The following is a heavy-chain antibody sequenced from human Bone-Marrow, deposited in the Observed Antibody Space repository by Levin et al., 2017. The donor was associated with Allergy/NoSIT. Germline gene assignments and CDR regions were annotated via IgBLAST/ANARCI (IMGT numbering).Heavy chain of an antibody. D-gene: IGHD3-22*01. CDR1: GYTFTSYA. V-gene: IGHV1-3*01. Sequence: KTGESLKISCKASGYTFTSYAIQWVRQATGQRLEWMGWINAGNGGTKYSQRFQGRVTITRDTSANTAYMELTSLTSEDTAVYYCARDIVYSSSGFDYWGQGTLVTVSS. CDR2: INAGNGGT. CDR3: ARDIVYSSSGFDY. J-gene: IGHJ4*02.